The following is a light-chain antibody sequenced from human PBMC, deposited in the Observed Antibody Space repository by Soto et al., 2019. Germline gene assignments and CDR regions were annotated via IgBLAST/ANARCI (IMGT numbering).Light chain of an antibody. CDR2: GAS. CDR3: QQYDRSPLT. CDR1: QSVSSSD. J-gene: IGKJ4*01. V-gene: IGKV3-20*01. Sequence: EIALTQSPGTLSLSPGERATHTCRASQSVSSSDLAWYQQKPGQAPRLLIYGASSRATGIPDRFSGSGSGTDFTLTISRLEPEDFAVYYCQQYDRSPLTFGGGTKVEIK.